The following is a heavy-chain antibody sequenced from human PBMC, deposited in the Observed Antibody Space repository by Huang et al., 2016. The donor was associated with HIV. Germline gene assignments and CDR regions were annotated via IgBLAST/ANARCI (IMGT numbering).Heavy chain of an antibody. V-gene: IGHV1-18*01. Sequence: QVQLVQSGAEVKKPGASVKVSCKASGYTFTNYAIHWVRQAPGQSLTWMGGMSGYNGKTNYAQKVQGRGTMTKDTSTSTAYMELRSLIADDTAVYYCARERYYYDRSGYYTPVEYFHHWGQGTLVTVSS. J-gene: IGHJ1*01. CDR1: GYTFTNYA. D-gene: IGHD3-22*01. CDR2: MSGYNGKT. CDR3: ARERYYYDRSGYYTPVEYFHH.